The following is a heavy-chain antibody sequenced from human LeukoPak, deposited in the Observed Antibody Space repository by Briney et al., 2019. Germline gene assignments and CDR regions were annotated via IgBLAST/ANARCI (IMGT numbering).Heavy chain of an antibody. Sequence: GGSLRLSCAASGFTFNGYAMHWVRQAPGKGLEWVSGISWNSSSIGYADSVKGRFTISRDNAKNSLYLQMNSLRAEDTALYYCAKAIIDYGDYVHGMDVWGQGTTVTVSS. V-gene: IGHV3-9*01. J-gene: IGHJ6*02. CDR3: AKAIIDYGDYVHGMDV. CDR1: GFTFNGYA. D-gene: IGHD4-17*01. CDR2: ISWNSSSI.